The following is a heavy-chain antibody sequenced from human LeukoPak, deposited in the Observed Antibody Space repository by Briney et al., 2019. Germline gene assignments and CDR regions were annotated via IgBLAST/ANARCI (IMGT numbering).Heavy chain of an antibody. CDR1: GFTFSSYA. Sequence: GGSLRLACAASGFTFSSYAMSWVRQAPGEGLEWVSTISGSGGSTYYADSVKGRFTISRDNSKNTLYLQMNSLRAEDTAMHFCAKDCSGGSCYVDYWGQGTLVTVSS. CDR3: AKDCSGGSCYVDY. V-gene: IGHV3-23*01. J-gene: IGHJ4*02. D-gene: IGHD2-15*01. CDR2: ISGSGGST.